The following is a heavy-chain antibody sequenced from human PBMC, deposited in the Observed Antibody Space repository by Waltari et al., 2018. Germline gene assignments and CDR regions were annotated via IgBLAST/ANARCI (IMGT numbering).Heavy chain of an antibody. J-gene: IGHJ4*02. CDR1: GFTFRPYW. Sequence: EVQLVESGGALVQPGGSLRLSCATPGFTFRPYWMHWVRQAPGKGRMWVAHIESDESRTTYAESVKGRFTISRDNAKNTVYLQMNSLRDDDTAVYYCVRDEPGDGLDYWGQGTLVTVSS. V-gene: IGHV3-74*03. CDR2: IESDESRT. CDR3: VRDEPGDGLDY. D-gene: IGHD7-27*01.